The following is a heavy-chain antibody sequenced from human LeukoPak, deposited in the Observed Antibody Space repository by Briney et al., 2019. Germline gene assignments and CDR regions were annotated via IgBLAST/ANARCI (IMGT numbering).Heavy chain of an antibody. CDR3: ARDHGYAFDY. Sequence: PGGSLRLSCVASGFTFSYYSMNWVRQAPGKGLEWVSYINSISGEIWYADPVKGRFTISRDDAKNSLYLQMNSLRDEDTAVYYCARDHGYAFDYWGQGTLVTVSS. CDR1: GFTFSYYS. D-gene: IGHD5-12*01. V-gene: IGHV3-48*02. J-gene: IGHJ4*02. CDR2: INSISGEI.